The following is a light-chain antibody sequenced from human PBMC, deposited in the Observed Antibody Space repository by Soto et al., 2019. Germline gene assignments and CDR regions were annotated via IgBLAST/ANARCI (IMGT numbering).Light chain of an antibody. V-gene: IGLV1-40*01. CDR2: GNN. CDR3: HSYDSSLSAAV. CDR1: SSNIRAGYD. J-gene: IGLJ3*02. Sequence: QSVLTQPPSVSGAPGQRVTISCTGSSSNIRAGYDVHWYQQLPGTAPKLLIFGNNYRPSGVPDRFSGSKSGTSASLAITGLQAEDEADYYCHSYDSSLSAAVFGGGTKLTVL.